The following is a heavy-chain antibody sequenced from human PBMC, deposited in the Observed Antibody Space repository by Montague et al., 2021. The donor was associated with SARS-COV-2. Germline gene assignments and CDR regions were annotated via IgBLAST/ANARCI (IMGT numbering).Heavy chain of an antibody. V-gene: IGHV4-38-2*02. Sequence: SETLSLTCTVSGYSISSGDYWGWIRQPPGKGLEWIGRIYRNGNTYYNPSLKSRVTISVDTSKNQFSLKLRSVTAADTAVYYCARVSISDDPDDESYGMDVWGQGTTVTVSS. CDR2: IYRNGNT. CDR1: GYSISSGDY. CDR3: ARVSISDDPDDESYGMDV. J-gene: IGHJ6*02. D-gene: IGHD1-1*01.